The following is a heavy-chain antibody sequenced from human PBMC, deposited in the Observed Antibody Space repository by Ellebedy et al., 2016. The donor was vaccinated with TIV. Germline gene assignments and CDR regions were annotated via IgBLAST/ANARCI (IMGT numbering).Heavy chain of an antibody. Sequence: GESLKISCAASGFTFSSYAMSWVRQAPGKGLEWVSNISRSGDNTYYATSVKGRFTISRDNSKNTLYLQMDSLRAEDTAVYYCAKAGSGSYYGSFDYWGQGTLVTVSS. J-gene: IGHJ4*02. D-gene: IGHD3-10*01. V-gene: IGHV3-23*01. CDR2: ISRSGDNT. CDR1: GFTFSSYA. CDR3: AKAGSGSYYGSFDY.